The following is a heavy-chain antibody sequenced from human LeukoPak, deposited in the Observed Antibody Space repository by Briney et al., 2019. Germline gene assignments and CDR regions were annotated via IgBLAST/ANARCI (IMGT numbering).Heavy chain of an antibody. CDR3: ARLRTGGTSYVRGDWFDP. V-gene: IGHV4-39*01. J-gene: IGHJ5*02. CDR2: IYYSGST. Sequence: PSETLSLTCTVSGGSISSSSYYWGWIRQPPGKGLEWIGSIYYSGSTNYNPSLKSRLTISVDTSKNQFSLKLSSVTAADTAVYHCARLRTGGTSYVRGDWFDPWGQGTLVTVSS. CDR1: GGSISSSSYY. D-gene: IGHD2-8*02.